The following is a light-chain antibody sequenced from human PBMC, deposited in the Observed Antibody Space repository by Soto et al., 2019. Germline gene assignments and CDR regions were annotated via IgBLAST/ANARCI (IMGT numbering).Light chain of an antibody. CDR3: QQRTNWPPP. CDR2: SAS. CDR1: QSVRND. V-gene: IGKV3-11*01. Sequence: EIVLTQSPATLSLSPGERATLSCRASQSVRNDLVWYHQKPGQAPRVRIYSASNRATGIPARFSGSGSGTDFTLTISSLEPEDFAVYYCQQRTNWPPPFGGGTKVEMK. J-gene: IGKJ4*01.